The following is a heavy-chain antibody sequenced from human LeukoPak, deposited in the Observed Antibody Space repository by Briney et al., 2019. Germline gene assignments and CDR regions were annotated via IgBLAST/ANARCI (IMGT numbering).Heavy chain of an antibody. CDR2: INPNSGGT. CDR1: GYTFTGYY. Sequence: ASVKVSCKASGYTFTGYYMHWVRQAPGQGLEWMGWINPNSGGTNYAQKFQGRVTMTRGTSISTACMELSRLRSDDTAVYYCAREDIVVVPAAVDYWGQGTLVTVSS. J-gene: IGHJ4*02. D-gene: IGHD2-2*01. CDR3: AREDIVVVPAAVDY. V-gene: IGHV1-2*02.